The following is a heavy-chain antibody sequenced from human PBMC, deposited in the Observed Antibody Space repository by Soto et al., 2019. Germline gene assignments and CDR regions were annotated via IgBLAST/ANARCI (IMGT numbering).Heavy chain of an antibody. D-gene: IGHD5-18*01. V-gene: IGHV3-30-3*01. J-gene: IGHJ4*02. Sequence: GGSLRLSCAASGFTFSSYAMHWVRQAPGKGLEWVAVISYDGSNKYYADSVKGRFTISRDNSKNTLYLQMNSLRAEDTAVYYCATGYSYGYAYFDYWGQGTLVTVS. CDR2: ISYDGSNK. CDR1: GFTFSSYA. CDR3: ATGYSYGYAYFDY.